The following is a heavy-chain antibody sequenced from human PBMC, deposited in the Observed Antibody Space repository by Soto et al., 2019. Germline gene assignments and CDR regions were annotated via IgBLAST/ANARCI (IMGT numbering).Heavy chain of an antibody. J-gene: IGHJ6*02. CDR1: GFTFSSYA. CDR2: ISGSGGST. CDR3: AKDRYSSGWYSTYYYYYGMDV. V-gene: IGHV3-23*01. Sequence: ESGGGLVQPGGSLRLSCAASGFTFSSYAMSWVRQAPGKGLEWVSAISGSGGSTYYADSVKGRFTISRDNSKNTLYLQMNSLRAEDTAVYYCAKDRYSSGWYSTYYYYYGMDVWGQGTTVTVSS. D-gene: IGHD6-19*01.